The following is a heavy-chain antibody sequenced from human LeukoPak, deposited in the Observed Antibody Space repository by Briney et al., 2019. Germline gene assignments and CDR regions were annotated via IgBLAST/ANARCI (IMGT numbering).Heavy chain of an antibody. CDR2: VSVSGDST. V-gene: IGHV3-23*01. D-gene: IGHD5-12*01. Sequence: PGGSLRLSCVASGFTFRNHAMTWVRQTPEKGLDWVSTVSVSGDSTYFADSVQGLFAISRDNSKSVLYLEMNSLRVEDTAVYYCASEFPFGDILTTIKRGIDYWGQGSLVSVSS. CDR3: ASEFPFGDILTTIKRGIDY. J-gene: IGHJ4*02. CDR1: GFTFRNHA.